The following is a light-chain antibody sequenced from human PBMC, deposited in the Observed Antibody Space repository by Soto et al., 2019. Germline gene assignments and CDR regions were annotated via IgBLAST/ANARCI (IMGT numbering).Light chain of an antibody. J-gene: IGKJ2*01. CDR3: QQYGSSPKYT. Sequence: IVVTQSPGTLSLSPGERATLSCRASQSVSSSYLAWYQQKPGQAPRLLIYGASSRGTGIPDRFSGSGSGTDFTLTISRLEPEDFAVYYCQQYGSSPKYTFGKGTKLEIK. CDR1: QSVSSSY. CDR2: GAS. V-gene: IGKV3-20*01.